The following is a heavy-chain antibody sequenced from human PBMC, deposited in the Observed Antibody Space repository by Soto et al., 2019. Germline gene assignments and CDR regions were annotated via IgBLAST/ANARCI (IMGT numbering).Heavy chain of an antibody. J-gene: IGHJ4*02. D-gene: IGHD3-16*02. CDR2: IIPIFGTA. CDR3: AREQYYDYVWGSYRPRYFDY. V-gene: IGHV1-69*13. CDR1: GGTFSSYA. Sequence: ASVKVSCKASGGTFSSYAISWVRQAPGQGLEWMGGIIPIFGTANYAQKFQGRVTITADESTSTAYMELSSQRSEDTAVYYCAREQYYDYVWGSYRPRYFDYWGQGTLVTVSS.